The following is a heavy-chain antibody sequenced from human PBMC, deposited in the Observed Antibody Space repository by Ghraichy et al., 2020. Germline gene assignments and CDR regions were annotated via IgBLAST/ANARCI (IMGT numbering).Heavy chain of an antibody. CDR2: ISWNSGSI. CDR3: AKGKWELPEVFDY. CDR1: GFTFDDYA. J-gene: IGHJ4*02. D-gene: IGHD1-26*01. Sequence: GGSLRLSCAASGFTFDDYAMHWVRQAPGKGLEWVSGISWNSGSIGYADSVKGRFTISRDNAKNSLYLQMNSLRAEDTALYYCAKGKWELPEVFDYWGQGTLVTVSS. V-gene: IGHV3-9*01.